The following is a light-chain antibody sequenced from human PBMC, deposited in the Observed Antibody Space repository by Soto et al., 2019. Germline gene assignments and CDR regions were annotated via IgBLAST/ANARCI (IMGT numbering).Light chain of an antibody. CDR3: QQYNSYPPN. CDR1: QSIGNW. CDR2: DAS. Sequence: DIQMTQSPSTLSASVGDRVTITGRASQSIGNWLAWYQQNPGKAPKLLIYDASSLESGVSSRFSGSGSGTEFALTISSLQADDFATYYCQQYNSYPPNFGGGTK. V-gene: IGKV1-5*01. J-gene: IGKJ4*01.